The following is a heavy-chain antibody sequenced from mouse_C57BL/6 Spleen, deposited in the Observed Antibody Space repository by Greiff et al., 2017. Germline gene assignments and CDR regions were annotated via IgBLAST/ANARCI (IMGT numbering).Heavy chain of an antibody. V-gene: IGHV5-17*01. D-gene: IGHD2-10*01. CDR1: GFTFSDYG. Sequence: EVKVVESGGGLVKPGGSLKLSCAASGFTFSDYGMHWVRQAPEKGLEWVAYISSGSSTIYYADTVKGRFTISRDNAKNTLFLQMTSLRSEDTAMYYCARDLLPSYYAMDYWGQGTSVTVSS. CDR3: ARDLLPSYYAMDY. J-gene: IGHJ4*01. CDR2: ISSGSSTI.